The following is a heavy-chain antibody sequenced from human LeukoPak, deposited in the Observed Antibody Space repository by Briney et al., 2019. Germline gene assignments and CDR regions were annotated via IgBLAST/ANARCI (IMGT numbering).Heavy chain of an antibody. V-gene: IGHV3-33*01. CDR2: IWYDGSNK. J-gene: IGHJ4*02. Sequence: PGGSLRLSCAASGFTFSSYGMHWVRQAPGKGLEWVAVIWYDGSNKYYADSVKGRFTISRDNSKNTLYLQMNSLRAEDTAVYYCAREGGTPGYFDYWGQGTLVTVSS. CDR3: AREGGTPGYFDY. CDR1: GFTFSSYG. D-gene: IGHD1-1*01.